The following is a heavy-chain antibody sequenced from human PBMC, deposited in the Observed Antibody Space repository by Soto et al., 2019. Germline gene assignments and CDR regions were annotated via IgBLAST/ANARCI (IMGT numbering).Heavy chain of an antibody. V-gene: IGHV1-18*01. CDR3: ARNENTEEAGYYYYYAMDA. J-gene: IGHJ6*02. CDR1: GYTFTSYG. Sequence: QVQLVQSGAEVKKPGASVKVSCKASGYTFTSYGISWVRQAPGQGLEWMGWISAYNGNTNYAQKLQGRVTMTTDTSTNTAYMDLRSPRSDDTAVYYCARNENTEEAGYYYYYAMDAGGHGTTLTVSS. CDR2: ISAYNGNT. D-gene: IGHD6-19*01.